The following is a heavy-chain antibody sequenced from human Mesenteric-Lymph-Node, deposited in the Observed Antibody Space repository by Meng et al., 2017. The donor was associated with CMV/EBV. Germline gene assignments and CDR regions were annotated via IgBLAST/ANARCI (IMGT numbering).Heavy chain of an antibody. CDR1: GFTFSGYG. CDR2: IRFDGDNK. Sequence: GESLKISCAASGFTFSGYGMHWVRQAPGKGLEWVAFIRFDGDNKYYADSVKGRFTISRDNSKNTLYLQMNSLRPEDTAVYYCAKGDKVATITHVWGQGTMVTVSS. V-gene: IGHV3-30*02. CDR3: AKGDKVATITHV. J-gene: IGHJ3*01. D-gene: IGHD5-12*01.